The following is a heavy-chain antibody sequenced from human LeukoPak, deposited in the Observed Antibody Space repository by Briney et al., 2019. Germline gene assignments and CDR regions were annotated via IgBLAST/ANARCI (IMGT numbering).Heavy chain of an antibody. V-gene: IGHV4-34*01. Sequence: SETLSLTCTVSGGSISSYYWSWIRQPPGKGLEWIGEINHSGSTNYNPSLKSRVTISVDTSKNQFSLKLSSVTAADTAVYYCAREGGAAGTRDAFDIWGQGTMVTVSS. CDR3: AREGGAAGTRDAFDI. CDR2: INHSGST. CDR1: GGSISSYY. J-gene: IGHJ3*02. D-gene: IGHD6-13*01.